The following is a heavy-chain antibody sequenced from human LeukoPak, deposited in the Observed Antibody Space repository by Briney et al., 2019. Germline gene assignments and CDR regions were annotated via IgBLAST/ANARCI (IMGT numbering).Heavy chain of an antibody. Sequence: PSGTLSLTCAVYGGSFSGYYWSWIRQPPGKGLEWIGEINHSGSTNYNPSLKSRVTISEDTSKNQFSLKLSSVTAADTAVYFCARRGYYGSGSYYNHFDYWGQGTLVTVSS. CDR3: ARRGYYGSGSYYNHFDY. J-gene: IGHJ4*02. CDR2: INHSGST. V-gene: IGHV4-34*01. D-gene: IGHD3-10*01. CDR1: GGSFSGYY.